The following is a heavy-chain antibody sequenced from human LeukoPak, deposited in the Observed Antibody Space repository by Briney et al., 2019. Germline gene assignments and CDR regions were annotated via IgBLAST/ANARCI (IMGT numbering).Heavy chain of an antibody. CDR1: GFTFSSYG. CDR3: ARGPQSNRWYAGENVFDI. D-gene: IGHD2-15*01. V-gene: IGHV3-30*02. CDR2: IRYDGSNK. J-gene: IGHJ3*02. Sequence: PGGSLRLSCAASGFTFSSYGMHWVRQAPGKGLEWVAFIRYDGSNKYYADSVKGRFTISRDNAKSSLYLQMNSLRAEDTAVYYCARGPQSNRWYAGENVFDIWGQGTMVTVSS.